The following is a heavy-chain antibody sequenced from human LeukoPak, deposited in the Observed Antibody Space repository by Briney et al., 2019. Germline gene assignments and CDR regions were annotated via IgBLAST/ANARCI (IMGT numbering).Heavy chain of an antibody. D-gene: IGHD4-23*01. Sequence: GGSLRLSCAASGFTFSTYAMTWVRQAPGKGLEWVSGISTSGDRTYYADSVKGRFTISRDNAKNSLYLQMNSLRAEDTAVYYCARHYGGNSGYWGQGTLVTVSS. CDR3: ARHYGGNSGY. J-gene: IGHJ4*02. V-gene: IGHV3-21*01. CDR1: GFTFSTYA. CDR2: ISTSGDRT.